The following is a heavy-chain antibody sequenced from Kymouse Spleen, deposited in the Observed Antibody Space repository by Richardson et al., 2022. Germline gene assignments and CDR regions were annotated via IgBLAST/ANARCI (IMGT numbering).Heavy chain of an antibody. CDR2: INHSGST. D-gene: IGHD3-10*01. CDR3: ARGRSMVRGEGNYYGMDV. V-gene: IGHV4-34*01. J-gene: IGHJ6*02. CDR1: GGSFSGYY. Sequence: QVQLQQWGAGLLKPSETLSLTCAVYGGSFSGYYWSWIRQPPGKGLEWIGEINHSGSTNYNPSLKSRVTISVDTSKNQFSLKLSSVTAADTAVYYCARGRSMVRGEGNYYGMDVWGQGTTVTVSS.